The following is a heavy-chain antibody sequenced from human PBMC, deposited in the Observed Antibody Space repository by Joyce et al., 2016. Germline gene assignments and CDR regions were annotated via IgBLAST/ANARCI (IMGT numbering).Heavy chain of an antibody. V-gene: IGHV2-5*02. CDR1: GFSLRSSAVG. CDR3: AHRMSYGDYRSFDY. CDR2: IYGDDDK. J-gene: IGHJ4*02. Sequence: QITLKESGPTLVKPTQTLTLTCSVSGFSLRSSAVGVGWIRQPPGKALEWLALIYGDDDKRYSPSLKSRLTITKDTAKNLVILTMTDMDPVDTATYYCAHRMSYGDYRSFDYWGQGTLVTVSS. D-gene: IGHD4-17*01.